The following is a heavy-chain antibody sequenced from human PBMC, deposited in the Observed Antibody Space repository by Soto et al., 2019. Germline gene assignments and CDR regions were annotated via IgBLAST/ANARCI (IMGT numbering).Heavy chain of an antibody. D-gene: IGHD2-21*02. Sequence: ASVKVSCKASGYTFTGYYMHWVRQAPGQGLEWMGWINPNSGGTNYAQKFQGWVTMTRDTSISTAYMELSRLRSDDTAVYYCARAHCGGDCYSVVDYWGQGTLVTVSS. V-gene: IGHV1-2*04. CDR1: GYTFTGYY. J-gene: IGHJ4*02. CDR2: INPNSGGT. CDR3: ARAHCGGDCYSVVDY.